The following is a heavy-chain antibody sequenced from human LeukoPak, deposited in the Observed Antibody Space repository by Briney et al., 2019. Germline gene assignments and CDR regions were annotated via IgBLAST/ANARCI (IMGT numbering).Heavy chain of an antibody. CDR2: ISGSGTST. Sequence: GGSLRLSCAAYAFIVSDYGMSWVRQAPGKGLEWVLSISGSGTSTSYADSVKGPFTIPTANTKATLYLQMNSLRAEGTATYYFAKKIAVPGSYVFDIWGEGTMVTVSS. CDR3: AKKIAVPGSYVFDI. CDR1: AFIVSDYG. D-gene: IGHD6-19*01. V-gene: IGHV3-23*01. J-gene: IGHJ3*02.